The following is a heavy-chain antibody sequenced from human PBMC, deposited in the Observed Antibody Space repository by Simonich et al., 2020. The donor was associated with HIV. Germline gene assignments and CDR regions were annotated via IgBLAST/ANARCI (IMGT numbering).Heavy chain of an antibody. CDR2: INHSGST. D-gene: IGHD6-19*01. J-gene: IGHJ3*02. CDR1: GGSFSGYY. V-gene: IGHV4-34*01. Sequence: QVQLQQWGAGLLKPSETLSLTCAVYGGSFSGYYWSWIRQPPGKGLEWIGEINHSGSTNSNPSLKRRVTISVDTSKNQFSLKLSSVTAADTAVYYCARERAAVVRRVGAFDIWGQGTMVTVSS. CDR3: ARERAAVVRRVGAFDI.